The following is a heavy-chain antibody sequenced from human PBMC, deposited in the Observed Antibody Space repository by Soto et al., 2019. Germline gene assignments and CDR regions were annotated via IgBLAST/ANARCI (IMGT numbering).Heavy chain of an antibody. J-gene: IGHJ4*02. CDR2: ISYDGSNK. V-gene: IGHV3-30*18. CDR3: AKDLRGWPESYFDY. CDR1: GFTFSSYG. Sequence: GGSLRLSCAASGFTFSSYGMHWVRQAPGKGLEWVAVISYDGSNKYYADSVKGRFTISRDNSKNTLYLQMNSLRAEDTAVYYCAKDLRGWPESYFDYWGQGTLVTVSS. D-gene: IGHD3-10*01.